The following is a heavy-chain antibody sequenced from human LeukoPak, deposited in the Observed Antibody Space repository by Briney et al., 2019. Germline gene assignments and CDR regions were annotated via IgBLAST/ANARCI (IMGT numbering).Heavy chain of an antibody. CDR1: GFTFSSYS. CDR3: ARSLLYYYYYYMDV. D-gene: IGHD2-15*01. J-gene: IGHJ6*03. CDR2: ISSSSSTI. V-gene: IGHV3-48*01. Sequence: GGSLRLSCAASGFTFSSYSMNWVRQAPGKGLEWVSYISSSSSTIYYADSVKGRFTISRDNAKNSLYLQMNSLRAEDTAVYYCARSLLYYYYYYMDVWGKGTTVTVSS.